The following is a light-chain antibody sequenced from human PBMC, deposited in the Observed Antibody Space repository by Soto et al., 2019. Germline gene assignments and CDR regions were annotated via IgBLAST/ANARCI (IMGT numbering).Light chain of an antibody. CDR2: EVS. CDR3: SSYAGGNSHVV. J-gene: IGLJ2*01. Sequence: QSVLTQPPSASGSPGQSVTISCTGTSSDVGGYNYVSWYQQHPGKAPKLMIYEVSKRPSGVPDRFSGSKSGNTASLTVSGLQAEDEADYYSSSYAGGNSHVVFGGGTQLTVL. V-gene: IGLV2-8*01. CDR1: SSDVGGYNY.